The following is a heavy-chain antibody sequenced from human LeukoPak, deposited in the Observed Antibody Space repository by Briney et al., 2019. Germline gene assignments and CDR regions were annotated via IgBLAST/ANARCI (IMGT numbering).Heavy chain of an antibody. D-gene: IGHD3-16*02. J-gene: IGHJ4*02. Sequence: ASVKVCYKASGGTFSSYAISWVRQAPGQGLEWMGGIIPIFGTANYAQKFQGRVTITADKSTSTAYMELSSLRSEDTAVYYCARDVGYYDYVWGSYRYTPPDYWGQGTLVTVSS. CDR1: GGTFSSYA. CDR2: IIPIFGTA. CDR3: ARDVGYYDYVWGSYRYTPPDY. V-gene: IGHV1-69*06.